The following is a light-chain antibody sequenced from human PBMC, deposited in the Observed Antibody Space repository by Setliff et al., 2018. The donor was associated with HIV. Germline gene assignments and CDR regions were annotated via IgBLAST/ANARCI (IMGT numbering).Light chain of an antibody. J-gene: IGLJ1*01. Sequence: QSVLAQPPSASGSPGQSVTISCTGTSSDVGGYNYASWYQQHPGKAPKLMIYEVTKRPSGVPDRFSGSKSGNTAPLTVSGLQAEDEADYYCSSFAGSNNVFGTGTKATVL. CDR3: SSFAGSNNV. V-gene: IGLV2-8*01. CDR2: EVT. CDR1: SSDVGGYNY.